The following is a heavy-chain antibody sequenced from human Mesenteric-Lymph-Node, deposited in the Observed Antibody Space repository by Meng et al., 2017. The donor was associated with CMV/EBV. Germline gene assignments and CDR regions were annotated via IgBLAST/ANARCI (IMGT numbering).Heavy chain of an antibody. CDR3: ARERGFNYVEGAFDI. V-gene: IGHV4-59*02. D-gene: IGHD3-16*01. CDR2: IYFTGST. CDR1: GDSVSDYS. Sequence: GSLRLSCTVSGDSVSDYSWSWIRQPPGKGLEWIGYIYFTGSTNYKPSLKSRVSMSLDTSKSQISLKLTSVTAADTAVYYCARERGFNYVEGAFDIWGQGTMVTVSS. J-gene: IGHJ3*02.